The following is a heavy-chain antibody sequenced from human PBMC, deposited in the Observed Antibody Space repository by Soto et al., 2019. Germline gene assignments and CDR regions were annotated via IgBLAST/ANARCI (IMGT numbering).Heavy chain of an antibody. D-gene: IGHD5-18*01. CDR1: GGSISSGGYY. J-gene: IGHJ6*03. Sequence: SETLSLTCTVSGGSISSGGYYWSWIRQHPGKGLEWIGYIYYSGSTYYNPSLKSRVTISVDTSKNQFSLKLSSVTAADTAVYYCARGGYSYGPDIYYYYYMDVWGKGTTVTVSS. V-gene: IGHV4-31*03. CDR2: IYYSGST. CDR3: ARGGYSYGPDIYYYYYMDV.